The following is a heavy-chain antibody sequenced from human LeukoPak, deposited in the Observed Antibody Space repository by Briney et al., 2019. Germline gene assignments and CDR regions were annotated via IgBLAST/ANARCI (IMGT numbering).Heavy chain of an antibody. CDR2: ISAYNGNT. V-gene: IGHV1-18*01. Sequence: ASVKVSCKASGYTFTSYGISRVRQAPGQGLEWMGWISAYNGNTNYAQKLQGRVTMTTDTSTSTAYMELRSLRSDDTAVYYCARAPYDFWSGHLDYWGQGTLVTVSS. CDR1: GYTFTSYG. J-gene: IGHJ4*02. D-gene: IGHD3-3*01. CDR3: ARAPYDFWSGHLDY.